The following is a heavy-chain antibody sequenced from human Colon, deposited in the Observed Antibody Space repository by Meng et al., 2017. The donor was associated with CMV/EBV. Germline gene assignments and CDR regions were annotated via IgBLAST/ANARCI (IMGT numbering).Heavy chain of an antibody. CDR1: GYSFTMYD. CDR2: MNPDSGHT. J-gene: IGHJ4*02. V-gene: IGHV1-8*01. CDR3: VRGRVVGGG. D-gene: IGHD2-21*01. Sequence: KVSCKTSGYSFTMYDIYWVRQASGQGLEWMGWMNPDSGHTAYAQKFQGRITMTRDTSVTTAYLEITSLRSDDTAVYYCVRGRVVGGGWGQGTLVTVSS.